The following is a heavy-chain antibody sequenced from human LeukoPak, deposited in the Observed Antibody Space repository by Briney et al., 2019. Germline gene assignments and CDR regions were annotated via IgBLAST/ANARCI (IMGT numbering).Heavy chain of an antibody. J-gene: IGHJ4*02. CDR1: GFTFSSYS. D-gene: IGHD4-17*01. V-gene: IGHV3-21*01. CDR2: ISSSSSYI. Sequence: GGALRLSSAASGFTFSSYSMNWVRPAPGKGREWVSSISSSSSYIYYSDSVKGRFTISRDNAKNSLYLQMNSLRAEDTAVYYCARAPVTSDYWGQGTLVTVSS. CDR3: ARAPVTSDY.